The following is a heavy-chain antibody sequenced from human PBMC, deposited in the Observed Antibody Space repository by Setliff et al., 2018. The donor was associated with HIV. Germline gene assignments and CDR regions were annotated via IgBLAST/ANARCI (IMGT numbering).Heavy chain of an antibody. D-gene: IGHD6-13*01. Sequence: QPGGSLRLSCAASGFTFSGSAMHWVRQASGKGLEWVGRIRSKANSYATAYAASVKGRFTISRDDSKNTAYLQMNSLKTEDTAVYYCTRVYSSSWYEERRTYYFDYWGQGTLVTVSS. V-gene: IGHV3-73*01. J-gene: IGHJ4*02. CDR2: IRSKANSYAT. CDR3: TRVYSSSWYEERRTYYFDY. CDR1: GFTFSGSA.